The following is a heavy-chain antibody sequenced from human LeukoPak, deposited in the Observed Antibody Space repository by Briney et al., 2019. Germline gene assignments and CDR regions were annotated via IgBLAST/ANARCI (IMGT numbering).Heavy chain of an antibody. CDR2: ISAYNGNT. D-gene: IGHD3-16*01. Sequence: GASVKVSCKASGYTFTSYGISWVRQAPGQGLEWMGWISAYNGNTNNAQKLQGRVTMTTDTSTSTAYMELKSLRSDDTAVYYCARSLEFSGIHVWASEDNWFDPWGQGTLVTVSS. J-gene: IGHJ5*02. CDR1: GYTFTSYG. V-gene: IGHV1-18*01. CDR3: ARSLEFSGIHVWASEDNWFDP.